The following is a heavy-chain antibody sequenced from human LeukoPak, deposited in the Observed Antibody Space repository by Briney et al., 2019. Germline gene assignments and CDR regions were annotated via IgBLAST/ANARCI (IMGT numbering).Heavy chain of an antibody. Sequence: SETLSLTCGVSGGSVSSTNWWTWIRQPPGKGLEWIGEVHLDGRTNFNPSLKSRLTMSVDLSENHVSLKLTSVTAADTAVYYCAQRRIVGEDWGQGTLVTVSS. V-gene: IGHV4-4*02. J-gene: IGHJ4*02. CDR1: GGSVSSTNW. CDR2: VHLDGRT. CDR3: AQRRIVGED. D-gene: IGHD1-26*01.